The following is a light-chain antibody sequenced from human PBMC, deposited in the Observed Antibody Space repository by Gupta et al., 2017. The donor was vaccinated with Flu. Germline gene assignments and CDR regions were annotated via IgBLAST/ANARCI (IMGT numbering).Light chain of an antibody. CDR1: QGISNY. CDR3: QKDNSAPLL. V-gene: IGKV1-27*01. Sequence: DIQMTQSPSSLSASVGDILTITCRASQGISNYLAWYQQKPGKAPKLLIYGASTLESGVPSSFSGSGSGTDFTLTISSLQPEDVATYYCQKDNSAPLLFGHGTNVDIK. CDR2: GAS. J-gene: IGKJ3*01.